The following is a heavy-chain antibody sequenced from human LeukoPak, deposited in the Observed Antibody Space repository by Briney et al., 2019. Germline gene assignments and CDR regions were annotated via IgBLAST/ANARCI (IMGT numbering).Heavy chain of an antibody. J-gene: IGHJ3*02. Sequence: SETLSLTCNVSGGSIRGYYWSWIRQPPGKGLEWIGYIYSSGSTNYNPSLKSRVTMSVDTSKNQFSLKLTSVTAADTAVYYCARPPRHDFDDSRVHDAFDIWGQGTMVTVSS. CDR2: IYSSGST. CDR1: GGSIRGYY. D-gene: IGHD2-15*01. CDR3: ARPPRHDFDDSRVHDAFDI. V-gene: IGHV4-59*08.